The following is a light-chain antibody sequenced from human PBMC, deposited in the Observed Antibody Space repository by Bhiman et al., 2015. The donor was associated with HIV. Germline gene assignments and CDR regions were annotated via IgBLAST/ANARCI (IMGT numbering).Light chain of an antibody. CDR2: EDN. Sequence: QFVLTQPPSVSAAPGQKVTVSCSGTTSDIGENYVSWYQQLPGTAPKLLIYEDNKRPSGIPERFSGSKSGTSATLGITGLQTGDEADYYCGTWDSSLSAWVFGGGTKLTVL. CDR3: GTWDSSLSAWV. CDR1: TSDIGENY. J-gene: IGLJ3*02. V-gene: IGLV1-51*02.